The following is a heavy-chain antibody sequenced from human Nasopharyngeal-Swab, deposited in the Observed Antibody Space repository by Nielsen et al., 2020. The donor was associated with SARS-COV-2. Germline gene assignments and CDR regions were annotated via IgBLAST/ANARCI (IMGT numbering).Heavy chain of an antibody. J-gene: IGHJ4*02. CDR2: VYYSGST. CDR3: ARGFDY. V-gene: IGHV4-61*01. Sequence: SETLSLTCTVSGGSVSTVRNYWTWIRQPPGKGLEWIGYVYYSGSTKYNLSLKSRVTISVDTSKNQFSLKLSSVTAADTAVYYCARGFDYWGQGTLVTVSS. CDR1: GGSVSTVRNY.